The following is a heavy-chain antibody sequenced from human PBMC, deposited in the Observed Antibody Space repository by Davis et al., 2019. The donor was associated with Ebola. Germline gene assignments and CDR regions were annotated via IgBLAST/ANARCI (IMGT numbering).Heavy chain of an antibody. CDR3: AREGGELLSYFDY. CDR1: GFTFSSYS. V-gene: IGHV3-21*01. Sequence: GESLKISCAASGFTFSSYSMNWVRQAPGKGLEWVSSISSSSSYIYYADSVKGRFTISRDNAKNSLYLQMNSLRAEDTAVYYCAREGGELLSYFDYWGQGTLVTVSS. D-gene: IGHD1-26*01. J-gene: IGHJ4*02. CDR2: ISSSSSYI.